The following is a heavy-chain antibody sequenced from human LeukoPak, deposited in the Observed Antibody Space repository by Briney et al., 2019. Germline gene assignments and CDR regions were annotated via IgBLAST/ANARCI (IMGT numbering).Heavy chain of an antibody. J-gene: IGHJ4*02. CDR2: IQQDGREK. Sequence: GGSLRLSCAASGFTFSSSWMSWVRQAPGKGLEWVANIQQDGREKYSVDSVKGRFTISRDNAKNSLYLQMNSLRAEDTAVYYCARGAYCGADRYPNYFDYWGQGALVTVSS. D-gene: IGHD2-21*02. V-gene: IGHV3-7*01. CDR3: ARGAYCGADRYPNYFDY. CDR1: GFTFSSSW.